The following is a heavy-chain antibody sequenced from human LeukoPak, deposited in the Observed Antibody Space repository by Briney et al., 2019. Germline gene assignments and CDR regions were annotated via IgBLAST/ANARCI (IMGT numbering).Heavy chain of an antibody. J-gene: IGHJ1*01. D-gene: IGHD3-22*01. V-gene: IGHV3-23*01. CDR2: IRGSGGST. CDR3: AKSRDSSGYYFEYFQD. Sequence: GGSLRLSCAASGLTFSSYAMNWVRQAPGKGLEWVSGIRGSGGSTYYADSVKGRFTISRDNSKNTLYLQMNSLRAEDTAVYYCAKSRDSSGYYFEYFQDWGQGTPVTVSS. CDR1: GLTFSSYA.